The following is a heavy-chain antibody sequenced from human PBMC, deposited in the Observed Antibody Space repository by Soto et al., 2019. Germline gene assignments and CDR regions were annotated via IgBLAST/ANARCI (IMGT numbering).Heavy chain of an antibody. CDR3: ARGAAYSSSWGVDY. CDR2: IYYSGST. V-gene: IGHV4-59*01. Sequence: SETLSLTCTVSGGSISSYYWSWIRQPPGKGLEWIGYIYYSGSTNYNPSLKSRVTISVDTSKNQFSLKLSSVTAADTAVYYCARGAAYSSSWGVDYWGQGTLVTVSS. J-gene: IGHJ4*02. D-gene: IGHD6-13*01. CDR1: GGSISSYY.